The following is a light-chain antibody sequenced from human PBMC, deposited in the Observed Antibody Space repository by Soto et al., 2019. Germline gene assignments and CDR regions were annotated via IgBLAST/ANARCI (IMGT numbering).Light chain of an antibody. CDR2: GAS. Sequence: EIVMTQSPATLSVSPGERATLSCRASQSVSNNLAWYQQKPGQAPRLLIYGASTRATGIPARFSGSGSGTEFTLTIRCLQSEDFAVYYCQQYNNWPPLTFGGGTKVAIK. J-gene: IGKJ4*01. CDR3: QQYNNWPPLT. V-gene: IGKV3D-15*01. CDR1: QSVSNN.